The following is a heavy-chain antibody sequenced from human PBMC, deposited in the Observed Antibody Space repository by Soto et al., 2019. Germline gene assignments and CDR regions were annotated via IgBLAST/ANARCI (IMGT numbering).Heavy chain of an antibody. CDR1: GYTFANYG. D-gene: IGHD2-15*01. Sequence: QVELKQSGAAVKKPGASVKVSCRASGYTFANYGITWVRQAPGQGLQWMGWISGHDGKTKSNKNLQGRITMTNDTSTNTAYLELKNLKSEDTAIYYCARDSAFLFGSTGYFDYWGQGTLVSVSS. CDR2: ISGHDGKT. V-gene: IGHV1-18*04. CDR3: ARDSAFLFGSTGYFDY. J-gene: IGHJ4*02.